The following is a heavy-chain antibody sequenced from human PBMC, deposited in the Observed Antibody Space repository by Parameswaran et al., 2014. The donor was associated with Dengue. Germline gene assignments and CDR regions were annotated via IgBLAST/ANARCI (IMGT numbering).Heavy chain of an antibody. CDR2: IWYDGSNK. CDR3: ARFYSNYGDLYYYYGMDV. V-gene: IGHV3-33*01. Sequence: VRQMPGKGLEWVAVIWYDGSNKYYADSVKGRFTISRDNSKNTLYLQMNSLRAEDTAVYYCARFYSNYGDLYYYYGMDVWGQGTTVTVSS. D-gene: IGHD4-11*01. J-gene: IGHJ6*02.